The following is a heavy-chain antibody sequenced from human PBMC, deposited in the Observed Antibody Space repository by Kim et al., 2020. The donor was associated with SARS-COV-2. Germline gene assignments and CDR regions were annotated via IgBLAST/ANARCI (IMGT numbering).Heavy chain of an antibody. CDR1: GYSFTSYT. D-gene: IGHD1-26*01. CDR2: FNAGFENA. Sequence: ASVKVSCKASGYSFTSYTIHWVRQAPGQRFEWMGWFNAGFENAKYSQNFQGRVTITRDTSASTVSMELSSLRSEDTALYFCARGRGSYWSSLDYWGQGSL. CDR3: ARGRGSYWSSLDY. J-gene: IGHJ4*02. V-gene: IGHV1-3*01.